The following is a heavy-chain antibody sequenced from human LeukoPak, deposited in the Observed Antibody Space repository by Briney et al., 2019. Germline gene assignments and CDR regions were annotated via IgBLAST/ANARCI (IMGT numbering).Heavy chain of an antibody. CDR3: ARALPYDSSGYGDAFDI. V-gene: IGHV3-53*05. D-gene: IGHD3-22*01. Sequence: GGSLRLSCAASGFTVSSNYMSWVRQAPGKGLEWVSVIYSGGSTYYADSVKGRFTISRDNSKNTLYLQMNSLRAEDTAVYYCARALPYDSSGYGDAFDIWGQGTMVTVSS. CDR2: IYSGGST. CDR1: GFTVSSNY. J-gene: IGHJ3*02.